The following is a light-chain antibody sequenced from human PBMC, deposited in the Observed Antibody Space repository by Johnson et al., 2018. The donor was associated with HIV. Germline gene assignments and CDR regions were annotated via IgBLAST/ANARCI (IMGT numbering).Light chain of an antibody. CDR1: SSNIGNNY. Sequence: QSMLTQPPSVSAAPGQKVTISCSGSSSNIGNNYVSWYQQLPGAAPKLLIYHNNKRPSGIPDRFSGSKSGTSATLAFTGPQTGDEADYYCGTWHSSLNGYVFGSGTKVTVL. J-gene: IGLJ1*01. CDR3: GTWHSSLNGYV. CDR2: HNN. V-gene: IGLV1-51*01.